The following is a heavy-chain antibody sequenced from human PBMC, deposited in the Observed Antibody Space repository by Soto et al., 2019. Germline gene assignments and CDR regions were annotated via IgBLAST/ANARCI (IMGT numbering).Heavy chain of an antibody. J-gene: IGHJ5*01. Sequence: QVQLVQSGAEVRKPGASVKVSCKASGYTFSSHGIIWVRQAPGQGLEWMGWISGYNGNAKYAERFQGRDTMNTDTSTSTVYMDLRSLGSDDSAVYYCAREGSYGWYDCWGQGTLVTVSS. D-gene: IGHD2-15*01. CDR2: ISGYNGNA. CDR1: GYTFSSHG. CDR3: AREGSYGWYDC. V-gene: IGHV1-18*01.